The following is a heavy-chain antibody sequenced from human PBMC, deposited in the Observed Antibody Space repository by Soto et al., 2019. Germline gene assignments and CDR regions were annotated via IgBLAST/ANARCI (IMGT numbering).Heavy chain of an antibody. D-gene: IGHD1-1*01. Sequence: PSETLSLTCSVSGGSISSFTYYWGWIRQPPGKGLEWIGTVYYNENTYYNPSLKSRVTITVDTAKNQFSLNHRSVTAADTAMYFCARLERYSGSPGWFDPWGPGTLVTVSS. CDR3: ARLERYSGSPGWFDP. J-gene: IGHJ5*02. CDR2: VYYNENT. CDR1: GGSISSFTYY. V-gene: IGHV4-39*01.